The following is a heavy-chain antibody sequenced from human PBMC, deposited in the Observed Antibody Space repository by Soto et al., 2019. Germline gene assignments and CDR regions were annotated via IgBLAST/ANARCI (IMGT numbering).Heavy chain of an antibody. Sequence: SETLSLTCAVSGDSISSSGFYWGWIRQPPGKGLEWIGSIYYSGSTYYNPSLKSRVTISVDTSKSQFSLKTRSVTAADTAVYYCARRQQWLAGYFDYWGQGTLVTVSS. CDR3: ARRQQWLAGYFDY. J-gene: IGHJ4*02. CDR2: IYYSGST. CDR1: GDSISSSGFY. D-gene: IGHD6-19*01. V-gene: IGHV4-39*01.